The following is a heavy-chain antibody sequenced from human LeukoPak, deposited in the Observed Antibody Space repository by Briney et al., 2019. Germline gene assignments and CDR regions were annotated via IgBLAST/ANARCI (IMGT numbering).Heavy chain of an antibody. J-gene: IGHJ3*02. CDR2: IKQDGSEK. V-gene: IGHV3-7*01. CDR1: AFTISTYL. D-gene: IGHD3-16*02. Sequence: GGSLRLSCAASAFTISTYLMSWVRRAPGKGLEWVANIKQDGSEKYYVGSVKGRFTISRDNAKNSLYLQMNSLRAEDTAVYYCVREMGLSDAFDIWGQGTMVTVSS. CDR3: VREMGLSDAFDI.